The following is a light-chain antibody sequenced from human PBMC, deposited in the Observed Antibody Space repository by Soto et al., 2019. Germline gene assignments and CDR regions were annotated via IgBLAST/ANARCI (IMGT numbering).Light chain of an antibody. CDR3: QHYGNSPPSVT. CDR1: QGIGDT. Sequence: EVVMRQSPATLSVSPGEGATLSCMASQGIGDTLAWYQHKPGQTPRLLIYYTSTRATGVPTRFSGSGSGTDFTLTISGLEPEDFAVYYCQHYGNSPPSVTFGPGTKVDNK. CDR2: YTS. J-gene: IGKJ3*01. V-gene: IGKV3-15*01.